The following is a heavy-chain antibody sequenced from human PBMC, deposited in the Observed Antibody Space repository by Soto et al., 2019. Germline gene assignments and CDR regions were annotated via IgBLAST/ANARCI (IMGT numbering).Heavy chain of an antibody. J-gene: IGHJ6*02. CDR1: GGTSSTYG. CDR3: ASPDIVVVPAAIRDYYYYYGMDV. CDR2: IILLFGTT. Sequence: ASVKVSCKASGGTSSTYGINWLRQAPGQGLEWMGAIILLFGTTKHAQRFQGRVTITAEESTGTAYMELSSLTSEDTAVYYCASPDIVVVPAAIRDYYYYYGMDVWGQGTTVTVSS. V-gene: IGHV1-69*13. D-gene: IGHD2-2*02.